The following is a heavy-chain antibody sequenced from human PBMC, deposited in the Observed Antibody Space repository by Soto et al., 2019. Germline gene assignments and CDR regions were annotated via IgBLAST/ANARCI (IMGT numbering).Heavy chain of an antibody. D-gene: IGHD6-13*01. J-gene: IGHJ4*02. CDR2: ISSSGTYI. Sequence: EVRLVESGGGLVKPGGSLRLSCAASGFTFSTYNMIWVRQAPGKGLEWVSSISSSGTYIYYADSVKGRFTISRDNAKNSLYLQMNSLRAEDTAVYYCATERRQQGIDYWGQGALATVSS. V-gene: IGHV3-21*01. CDR1: GFTFSTYN. CDR3: ATERRQQGIDY.